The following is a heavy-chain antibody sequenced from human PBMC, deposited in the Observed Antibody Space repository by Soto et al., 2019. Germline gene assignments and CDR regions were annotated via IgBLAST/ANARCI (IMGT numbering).Heavy chain of an antibody. CDR2: ISYSGGST. J-gene: IGHJ4*02. CDR1: GFTFSNYA. Sequence: GGSLRLACAASGFTFSNYAMSWVRQAPGKGLEWISGISYSGGSTYYADSVKGRFTISRDNSKNTLFLQMNSLRGEDMAVYYSANARCLPPACYVPHYRGQGALVSVSS. D-gene: IGHD3-16*01. V-gene: IGHV3-23*01. CDR3: ANARCLPPACYVPHY.